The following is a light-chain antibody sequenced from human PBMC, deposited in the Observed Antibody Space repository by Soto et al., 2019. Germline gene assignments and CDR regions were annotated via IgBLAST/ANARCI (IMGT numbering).Light chain of an antibody. CDR3: CSYAGSSTPYV. J-gene: IGLJ1*01. CDR1: SSDVGSYNL. Sequence: QSALTQPASVSGSPGQSSTISCTGTSSDVGSYNLVSWYQQHPGKAPKLMIYEGSKRPSGVSNRFPGSKSGNTASLTISGLQAEDEADYYCCSYAGSSTPYVFGTGTKVTVL. V-gene: IGLV2-23*01. CDR2: EGS.